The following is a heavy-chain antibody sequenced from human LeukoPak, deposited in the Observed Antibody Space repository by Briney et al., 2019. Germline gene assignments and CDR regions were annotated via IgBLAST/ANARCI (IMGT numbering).Heavy chain of an antibody. CDR3: AVHGQGDDWFDP. J-gene: IGHJ5*02. CDR2: IYYSGST. Sequence: SETLSLTCTVSGGSISSYYWSWLRQPPGKGLEWIGYIYYSGSTNYNPSLKSRVTISVDTSKNQFSLKLSSVPAADTAVYYCAVHGQGDDWFDPWGQGTLVTVSS. V-gene: IGHV4-59*08. CDR1: GGSISSYY. D-gene: IGHD3-10*01.